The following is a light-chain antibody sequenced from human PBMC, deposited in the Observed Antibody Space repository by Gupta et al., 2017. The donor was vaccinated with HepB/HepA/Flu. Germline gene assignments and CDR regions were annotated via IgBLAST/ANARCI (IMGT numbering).Light chain of an antibody. CDR2: ETS. Sequence: DIQMTQSPSTLSAFVGDRVTITCRASQSISNWLAWYQQKPGKAPKLLIYETSNLESGVPSRFSGSGSGTESTLTISSLQPDDFATYYCQYDKCYSWTFGQGTKVEIK. V-gene: IGKV1-5*03. J-gene: IGKJ1*01. CDR3: QYDKCYSWT. CDR1: QSISNW.